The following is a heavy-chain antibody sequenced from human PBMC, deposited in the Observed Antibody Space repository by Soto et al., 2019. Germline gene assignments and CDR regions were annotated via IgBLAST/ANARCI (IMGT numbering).Heavy chain of an antibody. D-gene: IGHD3-3*01. V-gene: IGHV4-39*01. J-gene: IGHJ5*02. CDR3: ATSTMTPNWFDP. CDR2: FYYFGST. CDR1: GDSISSRVYY. Sequence: SETLSLTCSVSGDSISSRVYYWGWIRQPPGKGLEWIGNFYYFGSTYYNPSLKSRVTISVDTSNNQLSLRLRSVTAADTAVYYCATSTMTPNWFDPWGQGTLVTVSS.